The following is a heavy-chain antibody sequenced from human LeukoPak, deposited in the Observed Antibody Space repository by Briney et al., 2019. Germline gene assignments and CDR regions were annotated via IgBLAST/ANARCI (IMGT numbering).Heavy chain of an antibody. V-gene: IGHV1-69*13. J-gene: IGHJ4*02. CDR3: ARGRPRKSSGWYFGY. CDR2: IIPIFGTA. CDR1: GGTFSSYA. Sequence: SVKVSCKGSGGTFSSYAISWVRQAPGQGLEWMGGIIPIFGTANYAQKFQGRVTITADESTSTAYMELSSLRSEDTAVYYCARGRPRKSSGWYFGYWGQGTLVTVSS. D-gene: IGHD6-19*01.